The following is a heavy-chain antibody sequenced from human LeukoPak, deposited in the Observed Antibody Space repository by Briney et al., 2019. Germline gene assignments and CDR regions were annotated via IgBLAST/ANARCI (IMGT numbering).Heavy chain of an antibody. CDR1: GYSIRSGHY. CDR2: IYTSGST. J-gene: IGHJ6*03. Sequence: PSETLSLTCTVSGYSIRSGHYWGWIRQPPGKGLEWIGRIYTSGSTNYNPSLKSRVTMSVDTSKNQFSLKLSSVTAADTAVYYCARVGIVPGWGDVYYMDVWGKGTTVTVSS. D-gene: IGHD2-2*01. V-gene: IGHV4-38-2*02. CDR3: ARVGIVPGWGDVYYMDV.